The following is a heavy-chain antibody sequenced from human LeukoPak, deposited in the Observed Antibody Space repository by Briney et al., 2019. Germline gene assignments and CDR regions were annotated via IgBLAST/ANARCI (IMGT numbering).Heavy chain of an antibody. CDR2: ISYDGSNK. J-gene: IGHJ4*02. D-gene: IGHD1-1*01. CDR3: ARGTTCDY. CDR1: GFTFSSYA. Sequence: GGSLRLSCAASGFTFSSYAMHWVRQAPGKGLEWVAVISYDGSNKYYADSVKGRFTISRDNAKNTLYLQMNSLRAEDTAVYYCARGTTCDYWGQGTLVTVSS. V-gene: IGHV3-30-3*01.